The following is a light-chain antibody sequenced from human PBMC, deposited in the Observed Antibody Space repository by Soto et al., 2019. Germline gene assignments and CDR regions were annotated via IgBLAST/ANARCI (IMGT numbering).Light chain of an antibody. J-gene: IGKJ1*01. CDR3: HQSNDWWT. Sequence: EIVLSQAPSTLCLSPGERATLSVRASQSVSSFLAWYQQKPGQAPRLLIFDASTRATGIPARFSGSGSGTDFTLTISSLQSEDFAVYYCHQSNDWWTFGQGTKVDIK. CDR1: QSVSSF. V-gene: IGKV3-11*01. CDR2: DAS.